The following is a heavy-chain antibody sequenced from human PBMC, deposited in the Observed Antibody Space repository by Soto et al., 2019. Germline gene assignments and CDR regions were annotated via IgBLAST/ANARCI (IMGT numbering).Heavy chain of an antibody. Sequence: QVQLVQSGAEVKKPGSSVKVSCKASGGTFSSYAISWVRQAPGQGLEWMGGIIPIFGTANYAQKFQGRGTITXXEXTXXAYMELSSLRSEDTAVYYCARVRPEEQLAVGWFDPWGQGTLVTVSS. CDR1: GGTFSSYA. V-gene: IGHV1-69*05. D-gene: IGHD6-13*01. CDR3: ARVRPEEQLAVGWFDP. J-gene: IGHJ5*02. CDR2: IIPIFGTA.